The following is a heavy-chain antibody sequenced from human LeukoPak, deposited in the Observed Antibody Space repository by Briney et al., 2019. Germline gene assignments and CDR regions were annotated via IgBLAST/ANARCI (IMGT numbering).Heavy chain of an antibody. CDR2: INPSGGST. V-gene: IGHV1-46*01. CDR3: ARYSYGSYWFDP. J-gene: IGHJ5*02. Sequence: ASVKVSCKASGYTFTNCPMNWVRQAPGQGLEWMGIINPSGGSTSYAQKFQGRVTMTRDTSTSTVYMELSSLRSEDTAVYYCARYSYGSYWFDPWGQGTLVTVSS. CDR1: GYTFTNCP. D-gene: IGHD5-18*01.